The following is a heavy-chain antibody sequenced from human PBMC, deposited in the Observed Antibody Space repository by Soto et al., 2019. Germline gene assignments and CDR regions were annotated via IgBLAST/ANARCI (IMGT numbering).Heavy chain of an antibody. Sequence: PGGSLRLSCAASGFTFSSYSINWVRQAPGKGLEWVSSISSSSYIYYADSVKGRFTISRDNAKNSLYLQMNSLRAEDTAVYYCARAYDYDSFPLWGRGTLVTVSS. CDR1: GFTFSSYS. D-gene: IGHD5-12*01. V-gene: IGHV3-21*01. J-gene: IGHJ2*01. CDR2: ISSSSYI. CDR3: ARAYDYDSFPL.